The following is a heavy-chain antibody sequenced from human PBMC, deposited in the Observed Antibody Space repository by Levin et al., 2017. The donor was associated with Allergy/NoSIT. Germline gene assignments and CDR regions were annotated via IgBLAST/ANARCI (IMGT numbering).Heavy chain of an antibody. V-gene: IGHV3-23*01. J-gene: IGHJ4*02. D-gene: IGHD2-15*01. CDR2: IVGSTGIT. Sequence: PGGSLRLSCVASGFTFSNYAMTWVRQAPGKGLEWVATIVGSTGITYYADSVKGRFTISRDNFKNTLYVQLKRLRAEDTAIYYCAKERFVAPGNVGGSDHWGQGTLVTVSS. CDR3: AKERFVAPGNVGGSDH. CDR1: GFTFSNYA.